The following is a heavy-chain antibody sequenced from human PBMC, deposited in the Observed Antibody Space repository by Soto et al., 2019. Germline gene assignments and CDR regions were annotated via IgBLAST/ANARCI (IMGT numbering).Heavy chain of an antibody. J-gene: IGHJ5*02. CDR1: GHTFTSYG. Sequence: ASVKFFCKASGHTFTSYGISLVRQAPGQGLEWMGWINPNSGGTNYAQKFQGRVTMTRDTSISTAYMELSRLRSDDTAVYYCARGLGGGQQLGSPLFDPWGQGTLVTVSS. D-gene: IGHD6-13*01. V-gene: IGHV1-2*02. CDR3: ARGLGGGQQLGSPLFDP. CDR2: INPNSGGT.